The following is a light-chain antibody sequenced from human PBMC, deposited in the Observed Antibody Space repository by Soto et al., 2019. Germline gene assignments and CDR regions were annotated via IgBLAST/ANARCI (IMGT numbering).Light chain of an antibody. V-gene: IGLV2-14*01. CDR1: SSDVGGYNH. Sequence: SALTQPASVSESPGQSITISCAGTSSDVGGYNHVSWYQQHADKAPKLLIHEVSNRPSGVSNRFSGSKSGNTASLTISGLQAEDEADYYCTSYTSITTYVYAPAPNVAVL. J-gene: IGLJ1*01. CDR2: EVS. CDR3: TSYTSITTYV.